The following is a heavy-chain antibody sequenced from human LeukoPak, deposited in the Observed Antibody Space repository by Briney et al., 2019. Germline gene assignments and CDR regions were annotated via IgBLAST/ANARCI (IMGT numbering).Heavy chain of an antibody. D-gene: IGHD5-24*01. CDR2: ISGSGGST. CDR1: GFTFSSYA. Sequence: GGSLRLSCAASGFTFSSYAMSWVRQTPGKGLAWVSAISGSGGSTYYADSVKGRFTISRDNSKNTLYLQMNSLRAEDTAVYYCAKDSVKRWLQSTFDYWGQGTLVTVSS. V-gene: IGHV3-23*01. J-gene: IGHJ4*02. CDR3: AKDSVKRWLQSTFDY.